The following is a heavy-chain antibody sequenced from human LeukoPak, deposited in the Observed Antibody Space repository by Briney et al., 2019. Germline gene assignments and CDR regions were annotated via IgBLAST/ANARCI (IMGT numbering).Heavy chain of an antibody. Sequence: ASVKVPCMASGYTFTGYYMHWVRQAPGQVLEWMGWINPNSGGTNYAQKFQGRVTMTRDTSISTAYMGLSRLRSDDTAVYYCASPSSDFWSGYYTFGYWGQGTLVTVSS. CDR3: ASPSSDFWSGYYTFGY. J-gene: IGHJ4*02. CDR2: INPNSGGT. V-gene: IGHV1-2*02. CDR1: GYTFTGYY. D-gene: IGHD3-3*01.